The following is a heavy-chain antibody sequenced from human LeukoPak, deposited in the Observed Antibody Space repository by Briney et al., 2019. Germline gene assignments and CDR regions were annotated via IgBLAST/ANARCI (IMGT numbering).Heavy chain of an antibody. CDR3: ARDSSMVRGTVDY. D-gene: IGHD3-10*01. CDR1: GYTFTSYY. CDR2: INPSGGST. Sequence: ASVKVFCKSSGYTFTSYYMYWARQAPGQGLEWMGIINPSGGSTSYAQKFQGRVTMTRDTSTSTVYMELSSLRSEDTAVYYCARDSSMVRGTVDYWGQGTLVTVSS. V-gene: IGHV1-46*01. J-gene: IGHJ4*02.